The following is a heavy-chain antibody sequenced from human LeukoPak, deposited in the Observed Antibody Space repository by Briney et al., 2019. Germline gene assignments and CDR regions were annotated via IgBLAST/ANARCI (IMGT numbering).Heavy chain of an antibody. V-gene: IGHV4-38-2*02. J-gene: IGHJ4*02. Sequence: SETLSLTCTVSGYSISSGYYWGWIRQPPGKGLEWIGSIYHSGSTYYNPSLKSRVTISVDTSKNQFSLKLSSVTAADTAVYYCARRLWFGELTLDYWGQGTLVTVSS. D-gene: IGHD3-10*01. CDR2: IYHSGST. CDR1: GYSISSGYY. CDR3: ARRLWFGELTLDY.